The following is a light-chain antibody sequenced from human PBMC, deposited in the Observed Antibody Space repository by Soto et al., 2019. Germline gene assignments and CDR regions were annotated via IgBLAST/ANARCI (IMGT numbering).Light chain of an antibody. CDR2: EVS. Sequence: QSVLTQPPSASGSPGQSVTISCTGTSSDVGGYNYVSWYQQHPGKAPKLMIYEVSKRPSGVPDRFSGSKSGNTASLTVSGIQAEDEADYYCSSYAGSNNLVFGTGTQLTVL. J-gene: IGLJ7*01. CDR3: SSYAGSNNLV. V-gene: IGLV2-8*01. CDR1: SSDVGGYNY.